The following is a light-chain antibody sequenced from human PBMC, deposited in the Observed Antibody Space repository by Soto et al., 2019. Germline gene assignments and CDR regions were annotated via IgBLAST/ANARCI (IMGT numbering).Light chain of an antibody. CDR1: SSDVGSYNL. Sequence: QSALTQPASVSGSPGQSITISCTGTSSDVGSYNLVSWYQQHPGKAPKLLIYEVTKRPSGVSNGFSGYKSGNTASLTISGLQAEDEADYYCCSYAGSSTWVFGGGIKLTVL. J-gene: IGLJ3*02. CDR2: EVT. V-gene: IGLV2-23*02. CDR3: CSYAGSSTWV.